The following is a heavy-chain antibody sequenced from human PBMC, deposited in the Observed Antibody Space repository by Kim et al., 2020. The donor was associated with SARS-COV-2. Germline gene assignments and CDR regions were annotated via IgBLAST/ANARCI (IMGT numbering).Heavy chain of an antibody. D-gene: IGHD3-10*01. CDR1: GYTFTSYY. Sequence: ASVKVSCKASGYTFTSYYMHWVRQAPGQGLEWMGIINPSGGSTSYAQKFQGRVTMTRDTSTSTVYMELSSLRSEDTAVYYCARDPDYYYGSGSTPIGYYGMDVWGQGTTVTVSS. J-gene: IGHJ6*02. V-gene: IGHV1-46*01. CDR3: ARDPDYYYGSGSTPIGYYGMDV. CDR2: INPSGGST.